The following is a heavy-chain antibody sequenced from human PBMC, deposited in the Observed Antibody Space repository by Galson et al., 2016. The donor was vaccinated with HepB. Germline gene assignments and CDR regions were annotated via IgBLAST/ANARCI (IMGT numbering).Heavy chain of an antibody. CDR3: ARGKFDCSGGTCHYYGLDV. V-gene: IGHV3-30-3*01. CDR2: ISNDGSNK. J-gene: IGHJ6*04. Sequence: SLRLSCADSGFIFRSYAMNWVRQAPGKGLEWLAVISNDGSNKYYADSVKGRFTISRDSSKNTLYLQMNRLTAGDTAVYYCARGKFDCSGGTCHYYGLDVWGKGITVTVSS. CDR1: GFIFRSYA. D-gene: IGHD2-15*01.